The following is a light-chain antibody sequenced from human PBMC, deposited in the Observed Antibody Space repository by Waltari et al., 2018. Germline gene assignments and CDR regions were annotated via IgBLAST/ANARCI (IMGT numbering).Light chain of an antibody. Sequence: IVLTQSPATLSLSPGERAPLSCRASQSISSYLTWYQQKPGQAPRLLIYDASNRATGIPARFSGSGSGTDFTLTISSLEPEDFAVYYCQQRTYWPPTFGPGTKVDIK. CDR1: QSISSY. CDR3: QQRTYWPPT. CDR2: DAS. J-gene: IGKJ3*01. V-gene: IGKV3-11*01.